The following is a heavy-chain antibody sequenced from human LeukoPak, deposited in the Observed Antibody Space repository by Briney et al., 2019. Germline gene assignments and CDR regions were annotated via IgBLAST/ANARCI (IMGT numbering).Heavy chain of an antibody. CDR2: IYTSGST. CDR3: ATELWFGELFPYFDY. Sequence: SETLSLTCTVPGGSISSYYWSWIRQPAGKGLDWIGRIYTSGSTNYNPSLKSRVTMSVDTSKNQFSLKLSSVTAADTAVYYCATELWFGELFPYFDYWGQGTLVTVSS. J-gene: IGHJ4*02. V-gene: IGHV4-4*07. CDR1: GGSISSYY. D-gene: IGHD3-10*01.